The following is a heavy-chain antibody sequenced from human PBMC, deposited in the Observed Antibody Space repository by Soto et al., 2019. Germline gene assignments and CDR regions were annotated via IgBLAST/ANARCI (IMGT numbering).Heavy chain of an antibody. CDR3: ARSIVVVTALDY. V-gene: IGHV1-3*01. Sequence: ASVKVSCKASGYSFTNYGISWEREAPGQRLEWMGWINAGNGNTKYSQKFQGRVTITRDTSASTAYMELSSLRSEDTAVYYCARSIVVVTALDYWGQGTLVTVSS. CDR1: GYSFTNYG. D-gene: IGHD2-21*02. CDR2: INAGNGNT. J-gene: IGHJ4*02.